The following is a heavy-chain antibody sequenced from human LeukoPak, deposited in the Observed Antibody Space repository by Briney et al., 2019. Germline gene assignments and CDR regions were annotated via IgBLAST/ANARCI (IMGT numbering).Heavy chain of an antibody. CDR2: ISTSEITT. D-gene: IGHD3-9*01. J-gene: IGHJ4*02. CDR1: GFTFNSYS. V-gene: IGHV3-48*01. CDR3: AGVDTVTNRWALDY. Sequence: GGSLRLSCAVSGFTFNSYSMNWVRQAPGKGLEWVSYISTSEITTYYADPVKGRFTISRDEAKKSLYLHMHSLRAEDTAIYYCAGVDTVTNRWALDYWGPGALVTASS.